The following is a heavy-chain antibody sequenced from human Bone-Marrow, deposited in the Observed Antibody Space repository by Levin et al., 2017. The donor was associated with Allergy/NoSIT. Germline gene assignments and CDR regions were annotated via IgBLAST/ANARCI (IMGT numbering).Heavy chain of an antibody. CDR1: GFTFSSYE. D-gene: IGHD4-17*01. CDR3: ARDGMYTVTTLWWYYYMDV. Sequence: PGGSLRLSCAASGFTFSSYEMNWVRQAPGKGLEWVSYISSSGSTIYYADSVKGRFTISRDNAKNSLYLQMNSLRAEDTAVYYCARDGMYTVTTLWWYYYMDVWGKGTTVTVSS. V-gene: IGHV3-48*03. CDR2: ISSSGSTI. J-gene: IGHJ6*03.